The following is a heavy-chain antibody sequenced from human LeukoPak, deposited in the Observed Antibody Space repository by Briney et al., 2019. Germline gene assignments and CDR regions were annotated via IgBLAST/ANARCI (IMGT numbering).Heavy chain of an antibody. J-gene: IGHJ6*02. Sequence: GRSLRLSCEASGISFDDFDMHWVRHAPGKGLEWVSRIGWNGRSIHYADSVKGRFTISRDNAKNSLYLQMNSLRAEDTALYYCAKDSDYFGSGSYYNFWDVWGQGTTVIVSS. CDR1: GISFDDFD. V-gene: IGHV3-9*01. D-gene: IGHD3-10*01. CDR2: IGWNGRSI. CDR3: AKDSDYFGSGSYYNFWDV.